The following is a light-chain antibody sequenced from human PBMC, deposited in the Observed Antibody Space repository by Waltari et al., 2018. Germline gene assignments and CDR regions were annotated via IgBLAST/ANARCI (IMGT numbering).Light chain of an antibody. Sequence: QSALTQPDSVSGSPGESITISCTGSSSDVGNYDFVSWYQQYQGKAHKVIIYEVNKRPAGVSERFSGSKSGNTASLTISGLQPEDEADYHCCSYATRNTPVAFGGGTKVTLL. CDR1: SSDVGNYDF. V-gene: IGLV2-23*02. CDR2: EVN. J-gene: IGLJ2*01. CDR3: CSYATRNTPVA.